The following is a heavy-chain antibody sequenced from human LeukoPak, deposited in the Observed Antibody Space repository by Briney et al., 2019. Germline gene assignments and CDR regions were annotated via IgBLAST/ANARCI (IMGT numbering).Heavy chain of an antibody. CDR3: AKDPSGSYPRLHYLDY. CDR2: ISGSGGST. Sequence: GGSLRLSCAASGFTFSSYAMSWVRQAPGKGLEWVSAISGSGGSTYYADSVKGRFTISRDNSKNTLYLQMNSLRAEDTAVYYCAKDPSGSYPRLHYLDYWGQGTLVTVSS. CDR1: GFTFSSYA. V-gene: IGHV3-23*01. J-gene: IGHJ4*02. D-gene: IGHD1-26*01.